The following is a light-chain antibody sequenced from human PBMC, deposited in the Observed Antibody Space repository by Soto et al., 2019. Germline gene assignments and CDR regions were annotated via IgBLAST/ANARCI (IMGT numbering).Light chain of an antibody. CDR2: LNSDGSH. CDR3: QTWGTGIVV. Sequence: QSVLTQSPSASASLGASVKLTCTLSSGHSTYAVAWHQQQPEKGPRYLMKLNSDGSHTKGDGIPDRFSGSSSGADRYLTIPSLQSEDEADYYCQTWGTGIVVFGGGTKVTVL. CDR1: SGHSTYA. V-gene: IGLV4-69*01. J-gene: IGLJ2*01.